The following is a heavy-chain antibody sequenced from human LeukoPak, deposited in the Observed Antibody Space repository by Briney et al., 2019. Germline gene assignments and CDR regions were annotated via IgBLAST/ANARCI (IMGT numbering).Heavy chain of an antibody. V-gene: IGHV3-7*01. CDR1: GFTFNTFY. CDR2: IDPDGSGK. Sequence: PGGSLRLSCAVSGFTFNTFYMTWVRQPPGKGLEWVANIDPDGSGKNYVDSVKGRFTISGDNAKNSLFLHMNSLRTEDTAIYYCARGVSGTPGLADYWGQGTLATVSS. J-gene: IGHJ4*02. CDR3: ARGVSGTPGLADY. D-gene: IGHD1-7*01.